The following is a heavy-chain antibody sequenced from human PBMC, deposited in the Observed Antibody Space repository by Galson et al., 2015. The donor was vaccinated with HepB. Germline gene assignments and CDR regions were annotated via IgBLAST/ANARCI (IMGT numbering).Heavy chain of an antibody. D-gene: IGHD3-3*01. Sequence: SLRLSCAASGFTFSNAWMNWVRQAPGKGLEWVGRIKSKTDGGTTDYAAPVKGRFTISRDDSKNTLYLQMNSLKTEDTAVYYCTTPYYDFWSEWDYYYMDVWGKGTTVTVSS. CDR2: IKSKTDGGTT. CDR1: GFTFSNAW. V-gene: IGHV3-15*07. CDR3: TTPYYDFWSEWDYYYMDV. J-gene: IGHJ6*03.